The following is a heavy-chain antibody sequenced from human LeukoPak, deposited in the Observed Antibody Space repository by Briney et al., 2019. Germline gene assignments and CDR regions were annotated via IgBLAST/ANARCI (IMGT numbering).Heavy chain of an antibody. D-gene: IGHD3-10*01. J-gene: IGHJ3*02. V-gene: IGHV3-64*01. CDR3: ARSKGEYGRYYYGSGSYYRGAFDI. Sequence: GGSLRLSCAASGFTFSSYAMHWVRQAPGKGLEYVSAISSNGGSTYYANSVKGRFTISRDNSKNTLYLQMDSLRAEDMAVYYCARSKGEYGRYYYGSGSYYRGAFDIWGQGTMVTVSS. CDR2: ISSNGGST. CDR1: GFTFSSYA.